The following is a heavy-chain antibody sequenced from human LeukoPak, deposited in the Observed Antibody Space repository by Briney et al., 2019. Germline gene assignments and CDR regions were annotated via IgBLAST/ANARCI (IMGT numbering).Heavy chain of an antibody. Sequence: GGSLRLSCAASGFTFISYNMNWVRQAPGKGLEWVSSTSSNSRNIYYVDSVKGRFTISRDNAKNSLYLQMNSLRAEDTAIYYCARDSSGWYGRVDPWGQGTLVTVSS. J-gene: IGHJ5*02. CDR3: ARDSSGWYGRVDP. CDR2: TSSNSRNI. D-gene: IGHD6-19*01. CDR1: GFTFISYN. V-gene: IGHV3-21*01.